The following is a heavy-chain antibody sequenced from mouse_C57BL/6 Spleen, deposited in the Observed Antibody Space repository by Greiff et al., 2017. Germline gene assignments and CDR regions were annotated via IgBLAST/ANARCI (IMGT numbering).Heavy chain of an antibody. V-gene: IGHV1-80*01. CDR2: LYPGDGDT. Sequence: QVHVKQSGAELVKPGASVKISCKASGYAFSSYWMNWVKQRPGKGLEWIGQLYPGDGDTNYNGKFKGKATLTADKSSSTAYMQLSSLTSEDSAVYFWERGHYYGSSYGFAYWGQGALVTVSA. CDR3: ERGHYYGSSYGFAY. D-gene: IGHD1-1*01. CDR1: GYAFSSYW. J-gene: IGHJ3*01.